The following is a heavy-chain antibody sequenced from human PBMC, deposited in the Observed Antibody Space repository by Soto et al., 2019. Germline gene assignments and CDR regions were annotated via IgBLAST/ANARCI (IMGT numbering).Heavy chain of an antibody. CDR3: TRPRGSGEY. Sequence: GGSLRLSCAASGFTFSGSAMHWVRQASGKGLEWLGRIRSKSNNYATEYAASVKGRFTISRDDSKNTVYLQMSSLKIEDTAVYFCTRPRGSGEYWGQGTQVTVSS. D-gene: IGHD3-10*01. V-gene: IGHV3-73*01. CDR1: GFTFSGSA. J-gene: IGHJ4*02. CDR2: IRSKSNNYAT.